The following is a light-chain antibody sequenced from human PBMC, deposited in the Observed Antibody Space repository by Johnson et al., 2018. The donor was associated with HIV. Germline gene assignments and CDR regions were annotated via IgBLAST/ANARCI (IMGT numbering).Light chain of an antibody. J-gene: IGLJ1*01. CDR3: GTWDSSLSCYV. CDR1: SSNIGNNY. V-gene: IGLV1-51*01. CDR2: DNN. Sequence: QLVLTQPPSVSAAPGQKVTISCSGSSSNIGNNYVSWYQQLPGTAPKLLIYDNNKRPSGIPDRFSGSKSGTSATLGIIGLQPGDEADYYCGTWDSSLSCYVFGTGTKVTVL.